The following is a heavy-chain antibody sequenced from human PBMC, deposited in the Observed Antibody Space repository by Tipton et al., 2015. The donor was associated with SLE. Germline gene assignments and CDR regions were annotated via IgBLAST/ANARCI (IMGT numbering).Heavy chain of an antibody. Sequence: SLRLSCAASGFTFSSYGMHWVRQAPGKGLEWVAVIWYDGSNKYYADSVKGRFTISRDNAKNSLYLQMNSLRAEDTAVYYCARALGSFYWYFDLWGRGTLVTVSS. CDR1: GFTFSSYG. V-gene: IGHV3-33*01. D-gene: IGHD6-6*01. J-gene: IGHJ2*01. CDR2: IWYDGSNK. CDR3: ARALGSFYWYFDL.